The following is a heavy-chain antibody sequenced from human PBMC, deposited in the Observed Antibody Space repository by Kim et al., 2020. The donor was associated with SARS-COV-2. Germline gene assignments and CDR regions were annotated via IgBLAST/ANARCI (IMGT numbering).Heavy chain of an antibody. Sequence: ADCVKGRFTISRDNAKNTLYLQMNSLRAEDTAVYYCARKDCSGGSCAFDPWGQGTLVTVSS. J-gene: IGHJ5*02. D-gene: IGHD2-15*01. CDR3: ARKDCSGGSCAFDP. V-gene: IGHV3-74*01.